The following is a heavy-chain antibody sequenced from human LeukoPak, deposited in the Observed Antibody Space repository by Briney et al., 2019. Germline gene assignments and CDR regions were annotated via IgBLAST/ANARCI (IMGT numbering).Heavy chain of an antibody. CDR1: GCTISSYY. CDR3: ARAGRGLSARKTLDV. D-gene: IGHD1-14*01. J-gene: IGHJ6*04. CDR2: INHSGSS. V-gene: IGHV4-34*01. Sequence: SETLSLTCTASGCTISSYYWSWIRQPPGKGLEWIGEINHSGSSNYNPSLKSRVTISVDTSKNQSSLKLSSVTAADTAVDYCARAGRGLSARKTLDVWGKGTTVTVSS.